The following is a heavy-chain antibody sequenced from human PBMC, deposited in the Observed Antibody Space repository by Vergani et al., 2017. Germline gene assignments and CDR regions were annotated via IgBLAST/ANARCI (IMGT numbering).Heavy chain of an antibody. D-gene: IGHD2-15*01. J-gene: IGHJ3*02. CDR1: GFIFNYYG. CDR3: AKTGPNGDSGAVTDAFDI. Sequence: QVHLVESGGGVVQPGGSLRLSCAASGFIFNYYGINWVRQAPGKGLEWVSFIRSDGGSEMYADSVRGRFTISRDNSKNTVSLEMLSLRTEDTAVYYCAKTGPNGDSGAVTDAFDIWGQGTMVTVSS. V-gene: IGHV3-30*02. CDR2: IRSDGGSE.